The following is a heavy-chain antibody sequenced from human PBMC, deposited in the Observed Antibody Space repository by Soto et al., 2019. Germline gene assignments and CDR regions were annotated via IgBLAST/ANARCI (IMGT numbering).Heavy chain of an antibody. D-gene: IGHD2-2*02. Sequence: SETLSLTCAVYGGSFSGYYWSWIRQPPGKGLEWIREINHSGSTNYNPSLKSRVTISVDTSKNQFSLKLSSVTAADTAVYYCARVLNTLYYYYYYMDVWGKGTTVTVSS. CDR2: INHSGST. CDR3: ARVLNTLYYYYYYMDV. J-gene: IGHJ6*03. CDR1: GGSFSGYY. V-gene: IGHV4-34*01.